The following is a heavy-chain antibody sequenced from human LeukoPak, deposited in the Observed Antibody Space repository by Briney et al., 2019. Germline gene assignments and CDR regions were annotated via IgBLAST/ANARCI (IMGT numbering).Heavy chain of an antibody. CDR3: ERVPLGWVVVTATTYYFDY. CDR1: GGSISSGGYY. V-gene: IGHV4-31*03. Sequence: TSSETLSLTCTVSGGSISSGGYYWSWIRQHPGKGLEWIGYIYYSGSTYYNPSLKSRVTISVDTSKNQFSLKLSSVTAADTAVYYCERVPLGWVVVTATTYYFDYWGQGTLVTVSS. D-gene: IGHD2-21*02. CDR2: IYYSGST. J-gene: IGHJ4*02.